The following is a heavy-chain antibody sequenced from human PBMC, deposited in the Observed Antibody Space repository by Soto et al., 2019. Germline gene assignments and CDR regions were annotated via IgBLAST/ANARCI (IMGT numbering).Heavy chain of an antibody. CDR1: GFTFSSYG. D-gene: IGHD1-26*01. CDR2: ISYDGSNK. J-gene: IGHJ4*02. V-gene: IGHV3-30*18. Sequence: QVQLVESGGGVVQPGRSLRLSCAASGFTFSSYGMHWVRQAPGKGLEWVAVISYDGSNKYYADSVKGRFTISRDNSKNTLYLQMNSLRAEDTAVYYCANVGMGELLSDYWGQGTLVTVSS. CDR3: ANVGMGELLSDY.